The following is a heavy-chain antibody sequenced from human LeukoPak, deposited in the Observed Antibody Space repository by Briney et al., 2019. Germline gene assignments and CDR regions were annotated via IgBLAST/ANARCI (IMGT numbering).Heavy chain of an antibody. Sequence: GGSLRLSCAASGFTFSSYAMHWVRQAPGKGLEWVAVISNDGSNKYYADSVKGRFTISRDNSKNTLYLQMNSLRAEDTAVYYCARDLLRLGYCSSTSCYNFDYWGQGTLVTVSS. CDR1: GFTFSSYA. CDR2: ISNDGSNK. CDR3: ARDLLRLGYCSSTSCYNFDY. V-gene: IGHV3-30-3*01. D-gene: IGHD2-2*02. J-gene: IGHJ4*02.